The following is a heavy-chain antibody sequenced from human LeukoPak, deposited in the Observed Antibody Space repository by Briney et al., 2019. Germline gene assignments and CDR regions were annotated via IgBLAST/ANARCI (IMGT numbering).Heavy chain of an antibody. CDR1: GFTLRTYG. D-gene: IGHD2-21*01. Sequence: GGSLRLSCAASGFTLRTYGMHWVRQAPGKGLEWVAFIRNDESNIYYADSVKGRFTISRDNSKNTLYMKMNSLRAEATAVYFCAKVIGGNCAWYARGFDYWGQGTLVTVSS. V-gene: IGHV3-30*02. CDR3: AKVIGGNCAWYARGFDY. CDR2: IRNDESNI. J-gene: IGHJ4*02.